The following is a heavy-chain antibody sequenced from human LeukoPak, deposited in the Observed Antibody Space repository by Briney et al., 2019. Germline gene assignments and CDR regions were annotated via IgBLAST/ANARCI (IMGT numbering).Heavy chain of an antibody. CDR1: GFTFSDHY. D-gene: IGHD6-19*01. CDR3: ARVAVAGTLDP. Sequence: PGGSLRLSCAASGFTFSDHYMDWVRQAPGKGLEWVSYISSSSSYTNYADSVKDRFTISRDNAKNSLYLQMNSLRAEDTAVYYCARVAVAGTLDPWGQGTLVTVSS. V-gene: IGHV3-11*06. J-gene: IGHJ5*02. CDR2: ISSSSSYT.